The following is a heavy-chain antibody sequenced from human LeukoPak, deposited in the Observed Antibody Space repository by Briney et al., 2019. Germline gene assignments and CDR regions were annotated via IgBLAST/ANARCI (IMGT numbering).Heavy chain of an antibody. CDR2: VWYDGSNQ. D-gene: IGHD3-3*01. J-gene: IGHJ2*01. V-gene: IGHV3-33*01. CDR3: ATFWSGFEL. CDR1: GFTFSSYG. Sequence: GRSLRLSCAASGFTFSSYGMHWVRQAPGKGLEWVAVVWYDGSNQYYADSVKGRFTITRDNSKNTLYLQMNSLRAEDTAVYYCATFWSGFELWGGGDLVTVSS.